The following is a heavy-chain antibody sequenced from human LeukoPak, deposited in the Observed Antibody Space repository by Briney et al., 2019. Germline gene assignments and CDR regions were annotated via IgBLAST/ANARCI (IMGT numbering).Heavy chain of an antibody. CDR2: ISYDGSNK. V-gene: IGHV3-30*18. J-gene: IGHJ4*02. CDR3: AKTGPLRYFDWLSFDY. D-gene: IGHD3-9*01. CDR1: GFTFSSYG. Sequence: GGSLRLSCAASGFTFSSYGMHWVRQAPGKGLEWVAVISYDGSNKYYADSVKGRFTISRDNSKNTLYLQMNSLRAEDTAVYYCAKTGPLRYFDWLSFDYWGQGTLVTVSS.